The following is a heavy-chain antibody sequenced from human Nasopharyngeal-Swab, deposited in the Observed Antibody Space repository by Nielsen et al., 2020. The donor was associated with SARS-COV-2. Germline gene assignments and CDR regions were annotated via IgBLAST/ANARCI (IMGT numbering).Heavy chain of an antibody. J-gene: IGHJ4*02. V-gene: IGHV4-38-2*01. CDR3: ARHPVGLDIVVVPAAVDY. D-gene: IGHD2-2*01. CDR1: GYSISSGYY. Sequence: GSLRLSCAVSGYSISSGYYWGWIRQPPGKGLEWIGSIYHSGSTYYNPSLKSRVTISVDTSKNQFSLKLSSVTAADTAVYYCARHPVGLDIVVVPAAVDYWGQGTLVTVSS. CDR2: IYHSGST.